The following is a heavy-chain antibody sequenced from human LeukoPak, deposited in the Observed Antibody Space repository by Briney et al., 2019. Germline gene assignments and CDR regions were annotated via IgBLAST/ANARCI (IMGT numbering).Heavy chain of an antibody. CDR3: ARSAGPAAILFSPNNWFDP. D-gene: IGHD2-2*01. J-gene: IGHJ5*02. V-gene: IGHV1-2*02. CDR2: INPNSGGT. Sequence: ASVKVSCKASGYTSTGYYMHWVRQAPGQGLEWMGWINPNSGGTNYAQKFQGRVTMTRDTSISTAYMELSRLRSDDTAVYYCARSAGPAAILFSPNNWFDPWGQGTLVTVSS. CDR1: GYTSTGYY.